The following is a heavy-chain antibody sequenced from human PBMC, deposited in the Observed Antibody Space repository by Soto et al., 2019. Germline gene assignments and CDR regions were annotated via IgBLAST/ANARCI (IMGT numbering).Heavy chain of an antibody. CDR2: ISAYNGNT. CDR1: GYTFTSYG. D-gene: IGHD2-15*01. V-gene: IGHV1-18*04. Sequence: ASVQVSCKASGYTFTSYGISWVRQAPGQGLEWMGWISAYNGNTNYAQKLQGRVTMTTDTSTSTAYMELRSLRSDDTAVYYCASRMGVVGPGDFDIWGQGTMVTVSS. CDR3: ASRMGVVGPGDFDI. J-gene: IGHJ3*02.